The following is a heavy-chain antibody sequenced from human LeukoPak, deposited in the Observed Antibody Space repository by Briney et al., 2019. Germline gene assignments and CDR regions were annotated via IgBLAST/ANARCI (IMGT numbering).Heavy chain of an antibody. CDR1: GYSFTSYW. D-gene: IGHD2-15*01. J-gene: IGHJ4*02. V-gene: IGHV5-51*01. Sequence: GESLKISCKGSGYSFTSYWIGWVRQMPGKGLEWMGIIYPGDSDTRYSPSFQGQVTISADKSISTAYLQWSSLKASDTAMYYCARVAPFVVSPVYFDYWGQGTLVTVSS. CDR2: IYPGDSDT. CDR3: ARVAPFVVSPVYFDY.